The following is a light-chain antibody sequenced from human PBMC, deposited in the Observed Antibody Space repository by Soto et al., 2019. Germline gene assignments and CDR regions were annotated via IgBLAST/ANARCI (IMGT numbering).Light chain of an antibody. CDR1: SSDVGASYF. Sequence: QSVLTQPVSVSGSPGQSITISCTGSSSDVGASYFVSWYQRRPGKAPKLILYEVTTRPSGISSRFSGSRSGNTASLTISGLKADDDAYYYCSSYSSPNTPYVSVTGTKV. CDR3: SSYSSPNTPYV. V-gene: IGLV2-14*01. CDR2: EVT. J-gene: IGLJ1*01.